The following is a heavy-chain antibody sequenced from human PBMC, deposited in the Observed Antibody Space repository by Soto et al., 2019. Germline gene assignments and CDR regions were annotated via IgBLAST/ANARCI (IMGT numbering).Heavy chain of an antibody. CDR1: GGTFSSYA. D-gene: IGHD2-8*02. V-gene: IGHV1-69*13. CDR3: ARDSRVVYASKAAFDI. Sequence: GASVKVSCKASGGTFSSYAISWVRQAPGQGLEWMGGIIPIFGTANYAQKFQGRVTITADESTSTAYMELSSLRSEDTAVYYCARDSRVVYASKAAFDIWGQGTMVTVSS. J-gene: IGHJ3*02. CDR2: IIPIFGTA.